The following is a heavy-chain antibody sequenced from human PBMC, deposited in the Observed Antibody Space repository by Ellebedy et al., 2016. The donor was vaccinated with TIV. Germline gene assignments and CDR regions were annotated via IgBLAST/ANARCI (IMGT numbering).Heavy chain of an antibody. Sequence: SETLSLTCTVSGGSISSGDYYWSWIRQSPGKGLEWIGYIHYTGSTYYTPSLKSRVTMSVDASKNQFSLKLSSVTSADTAVYYCAREGIGPEDFFDYWGQGTLVTVSS. CDR3: AREGIGPEDFFDY. CDR2: IHYTGST. CDR1: GGSISSGDYY. J-gene: IGHJ4*02. V-gene: IGHV4-30-4*01. D-gene: IGHD1-26*01.